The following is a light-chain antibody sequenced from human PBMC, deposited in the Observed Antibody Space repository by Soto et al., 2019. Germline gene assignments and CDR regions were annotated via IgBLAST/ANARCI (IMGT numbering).Light chain of an antibody. CDR2: GAS. J-gene: IGKJ2*01. Sequence: DIQMTQSPSAMSASVGDRVTITCRASQGISNYLAWFQQKPGQGPKRLIYGASNLQSGVPPRFSGSGSETEFTLTISNLQPEDIPTYYCLQHNAYPFTFGQGTKLEIK. CDR3: LQHNAYPFT. V-gene: IGKV1-17*03. CDR1: QGISNY.